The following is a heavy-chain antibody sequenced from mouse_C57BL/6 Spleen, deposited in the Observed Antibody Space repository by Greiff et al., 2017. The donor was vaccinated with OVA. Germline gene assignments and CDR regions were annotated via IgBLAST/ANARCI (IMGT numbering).Heavy chain of an antibody. D-gene: IGHD1-1*01. V-gene: IGHV1-61*01. J-gene: IGHJ4*01. CDR3: ASYGSSYRGMDY. CDR2: IYPSDSET. Sequence: VQLQQPGAELVRPGSSVKLSCKASGYTFTSYWMDWVKQRPGQGLEWIGNIYPSDSETHYNQKFKDKATLTVDKSSSTAYMQLSSLTSEDSAVYYCASYGSSYRGMDYWGQGTSVTVSS. CDR1: GYTFTSYW.